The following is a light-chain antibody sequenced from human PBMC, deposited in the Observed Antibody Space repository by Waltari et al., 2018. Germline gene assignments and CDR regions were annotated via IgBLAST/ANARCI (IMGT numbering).Light chain of an antibody. J-gene: IGLJ2*01. CDR2: QDN. CDR3: QAWEGISSVI. V-gene: IGLV3-1*01. CDR1: KLGIKF. Sequence: SNELTQPPSVSVSPGQTASITCSGHKLGIKFVCWYQQKPGQSPVVVIYQDNKRPSGIPERFSGSNSGNTATLTITGTQSMDEADYYCQAWEGISSVIFGGGTKLTVL.